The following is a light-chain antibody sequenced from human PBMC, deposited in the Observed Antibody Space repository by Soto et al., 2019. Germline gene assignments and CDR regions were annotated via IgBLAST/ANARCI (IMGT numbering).Light chain of an antibody. J-gene: IGKJ4*01. Sequence: ERVKTSVAAASSKNKEERATLSCRASQSVNSNLAWYQRKPGQAPRLLLYGASTRATGIPARFSGSASGTEFTLTISSLQSEDSAVYYCQQYNDWPLTFGGGTKVDIK. V-gene: IGKV3-15*01. CDR2: GAS. CDR1: QSVNSN. CDR3: QQYNDWPLT.